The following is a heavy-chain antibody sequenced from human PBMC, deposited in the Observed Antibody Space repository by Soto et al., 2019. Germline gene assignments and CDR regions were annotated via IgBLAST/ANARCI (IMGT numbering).Heavy chain of an antibody. CDR1: GGTFSSYA. Sequence: GASVKVSCKASGGTFSSYAISWVRQAPGQGLEWMGGIIPIFGTANYAQKFQGRVTITADKSTSTAYMELSSLRSEDTAVYYCARMSIVGAPQAYNWFDSWGQGTLVTVS. CDR3: ARMSIVGAPQAYNWFDS. D-gene: IGHD1-26*01. CDR2: IIPIFGTA. V-gene: IGHV1-69*06. J-gene: IGHJ5*01.